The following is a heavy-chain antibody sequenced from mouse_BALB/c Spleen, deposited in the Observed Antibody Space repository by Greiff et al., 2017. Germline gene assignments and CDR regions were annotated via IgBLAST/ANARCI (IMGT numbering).Heavy chain of an antibody. V-gene: IGHV1S56*01. CDR1: GYTFTSYY. D-gene: IGHD3-1*01. CDR2: IYPGNVNT. CDR3: AREASGYFDY. Sequence: VQLQQSGPELVKPGASVRISCKASGYTFTSYYIHWVKQRPGQGLEWIGWIYPGNVNTKYNEKFKGKATLTADKSSSTAYMQLSSLTSEDSAVYFCAREASGYFDYWGQGTTLTVSS. J-gene: IGHJ2*01.